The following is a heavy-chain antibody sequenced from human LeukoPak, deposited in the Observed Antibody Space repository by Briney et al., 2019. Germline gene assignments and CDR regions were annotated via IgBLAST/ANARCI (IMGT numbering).Heavy chain of an antibody. D-gene: IGHD6-13*01. V-gene: IGHV1-2*02. J-gene: IGHJ4*02. CDR2: INPNSGDT. CDR1: GYTLTSNG. Sequence: ASVKVSCKASGYTLTSNGITWVRQAPGQGLEWMGWINPNSGDTNSAQKFQGRVTMTRDTSISTAYMELSRLRSDDTAVYYCARARSGTGNDYWGQGTLVTVSS. CDR3: ARARSGTGNDY.